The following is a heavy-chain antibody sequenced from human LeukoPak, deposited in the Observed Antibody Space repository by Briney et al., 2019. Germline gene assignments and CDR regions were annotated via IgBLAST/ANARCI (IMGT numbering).Heavy chain of an antibody. Sequence: NPGGSLRLSCAASGFTFSDYYMSWIRQAPGKGLEWVSYISSSGSTIYYADSVKGRFTISRDNAKNSLCLQMNSLRAEDTAVYYCASYCSSTSCYGFDYWGQGTLVTVSS. D-gene: IGHD2-2*01. CDR1: GFTFSDYY. V-gene: IGHV3-11*01. CDR3: ASYCSSTSCYGFDY. CDR2: ISSSGSTI. J-gene: IGHJ4*02.